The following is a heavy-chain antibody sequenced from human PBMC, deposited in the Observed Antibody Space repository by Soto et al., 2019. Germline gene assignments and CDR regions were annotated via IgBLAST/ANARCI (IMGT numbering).Heavy chain of an antibody. CDR2: IIPIFGTA. J-gene: IGHJ4*02. D-gene: IGHD3-22*01. Sequence: SVKVSCKASGGTFSSYAISWVRQAPGQGLEWMGGIIPIFGTANYAQKFQGRVTITAGKSTSTAYMELSSLRSEDTAVYYCAIRPNYDSSGYAPFDYWGQGTLVTVSA. CDR3: AIRPNYDSSGYAPFDY. CDR1: GGTFSSYA. V-gene: IGHV1-69*06.